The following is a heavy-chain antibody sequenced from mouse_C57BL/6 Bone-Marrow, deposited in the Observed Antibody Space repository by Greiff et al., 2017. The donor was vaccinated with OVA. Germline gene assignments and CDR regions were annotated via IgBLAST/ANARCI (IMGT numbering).Heavy chain of an antibody. CDR3: ARGGFISTVVGGAWFAY. Sequence: QVQLQQPGAELVKPGASVKLSCKASGYTFTSYWMHWVKQRPGRGLEWIGRIDPNSGGTKYNEKFKSKATLTVDKPSSTAYMQLSSLTSEDSAVYYCARGGFISTVVGGAWFAYWGQGTLVTVSA. J-gene: IGHJ3*01. V-gene: IGHV1-72*01. D-gene: IGHD1-1*01. CDR1: GYTFTSYW. CDR2: IDPNSGGT.